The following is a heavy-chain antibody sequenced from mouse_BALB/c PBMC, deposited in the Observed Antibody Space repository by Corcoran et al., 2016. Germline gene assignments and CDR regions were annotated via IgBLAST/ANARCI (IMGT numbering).Heavy chain of an antibody. CDR1: GYTFSNYW. J-gene: IGHJ3*01. V-gene: IGHV1-9*01. CDR2: ILPGSGST. CDR3: SRRDPLFAY. Sequence: QVQLQQSGAELMKPGASVKISCKATGYTFSNYWVEWVKQRPGHGLEWIGEILPGSGSTNYNEKFKGKATFTADTSSNTAYMQLSSRTSEDSAVYYGSRRDPLFAYWGQGTLVTVSA. D-gene: IGHD3-3*01.